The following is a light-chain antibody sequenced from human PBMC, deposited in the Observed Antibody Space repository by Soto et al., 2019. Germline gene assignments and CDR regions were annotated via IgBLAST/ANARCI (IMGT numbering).Light chain of an antibody. CDR2: GAS. V-gene: IGKV3-20*01. CDR3: QQYAGSPLT. Sequence: EIVLTQSPGTLSLSAGERATLSCRASQTVNNNYLAWYQQKPGQAPRLLIFGASSRATGIPDRLSGSGSGTDFTLTISRLEPEDFAVYYCQQYAGSPLTFGGGTKVDIK. CDR1: QTVNNNY. J-gene: IGKJ4*01.